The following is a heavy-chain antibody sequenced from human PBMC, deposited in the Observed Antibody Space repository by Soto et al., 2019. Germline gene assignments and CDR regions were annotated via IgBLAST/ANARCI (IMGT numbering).Heavy chain of an antibody. CDR1: GYSFTNYY. CDR2: IHPDGGHT. V-gene: IGHV1-46*01. Sequence: QVQLVRSGAEVKKPGASVKVSCKASGYSFTNYYVQWVRQAPGQGLEWMGVIHPDGGHTTYSQRFQDRVTMTRDTFTSTIYMELSSLRSEDTAVYYCARGDIDYWGQGTLVTVSS. J-gene: IGHJ4*02. CDR3: ARGDIDY.